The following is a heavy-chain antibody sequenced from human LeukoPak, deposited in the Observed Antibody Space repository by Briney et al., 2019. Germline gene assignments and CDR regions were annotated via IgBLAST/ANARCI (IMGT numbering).Heavy chain of an antibody. V-gene: IGHV7-4-1*02. Sequence: ASVKVSCKASGYTFTSYAMNWVRQAPGQGLEWMEWINTNTGNPTYAQGFTGRFVFSLDTSVSTAYLQISSLKAEDTAVYYCARAGYYRHRNWFDPWGQGTLVTVSS. CDR1: GYTFTSYA. CDR3: ARAGYYRHRNWFDP. D-gene: IGHD3-3*01. CDR2: INTNTGNP. J-gene: IGHJ5*02.